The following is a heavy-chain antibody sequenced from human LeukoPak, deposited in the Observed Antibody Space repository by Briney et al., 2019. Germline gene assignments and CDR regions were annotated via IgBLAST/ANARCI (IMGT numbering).Heavy chain of an antibody. J-gene: IGHJ6*02. CDR2: INHSGST. CDR1: GGSFSGYY. Sequence: SETLSLTCAVYGGSFSGYYWSWIRQPPGKGLEWIGEINHSGSTNYNPSLKSRVTISVDTSKNQFSLKLSSVTAADTAVYYCARGSSSGSRWYYYYYGMDVWGQGTTVTVSS. CDR3: ARGSSSGSRWYYYYYGMDV. D-gene: IGHD6-19*01. V-gene: IGHV4-34*01.